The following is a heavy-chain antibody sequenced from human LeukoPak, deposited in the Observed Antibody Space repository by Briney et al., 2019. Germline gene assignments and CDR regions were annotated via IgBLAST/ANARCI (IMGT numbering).Heavy chain of an antibody. J-gene: IGHJ5*02. CDR2: ISWNSGSV. V-gene: IGHV3-9*01. D-gene: IGHD1-20*01. Sequence: GGSLRLSCAASGFTFDDYAMHWVRQAPGKGLEWVSGISWNSGSVGYADSVKGRFTISRDNAKNSLYLQMNSLRAEDTALYYCAKASRYNWNDQTSTFDPWGQGTLVTVSS. CDR3: AKASRYNWNDQTSTFDP. CDR1: GFTFDDYA.